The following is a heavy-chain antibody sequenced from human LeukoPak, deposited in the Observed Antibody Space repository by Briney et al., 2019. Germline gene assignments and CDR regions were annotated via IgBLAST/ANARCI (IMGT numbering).Heavy chain of an antibody. V-gene: IGHV3-30-3*01. CDR2: ISYDGSNK. J-gene: IGHJ1*01. Sequence: PGRSLRLSCTASGFTFSSYAMHWVRQAPGKGLEWVAVISYDGSNKYYAHSVKGRFTISRDNSKNTLYLQMNSLRAEDTAVYYCERVGVPHSSTQGGGSYFQHWGQGTLVTVSS. CDR3: ERVGVPHSSTQGGGSYFQH. D-gene: IGHD6-13*01. CDR1: GFTFSSYA.